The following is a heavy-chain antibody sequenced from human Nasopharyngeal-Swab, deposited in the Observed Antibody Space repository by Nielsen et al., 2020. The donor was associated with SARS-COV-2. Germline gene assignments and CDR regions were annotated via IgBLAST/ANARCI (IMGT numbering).Heavy chain of an antibody. Sequence: GESLKISCAASGFTFSSYWMSWVRQAPGKGLEWVANIKQDGSEKYYVDSVKGRFTISRDNAKNSLYLQMNSLRAEDTAVYYCARDMVRFPGRYYGMDVWGQGTTVTVSS. CDR3: ARDMVRFPGRYYGMDV. J-gene: IGHJ6*02. CDR2: IKQDGSEK. CDR1: GFTFSSYW. V-gene: IGHV3-7*01. D-gene: IGHD3-3*01.